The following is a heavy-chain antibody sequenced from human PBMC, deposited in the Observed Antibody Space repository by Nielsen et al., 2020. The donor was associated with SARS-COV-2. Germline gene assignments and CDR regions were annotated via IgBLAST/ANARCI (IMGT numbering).Heavy chain of an antibody. CDR2: IIPLIGST. V-gene: IGHV1-69*06. CDR1: GDTINNYA. D-gene: IGHD1-20*01. Sequence: SVKVSCKASGDTINNYALNWIRQPPGQGLEWMGGIIPLIGSTAYAQKFQGRVTIAADRSTRTAYMDLSNLRAEDSAMYYCARSLLLTYDWRHSQYFDSWGSGTLITVSS. CDR3: ARSLLLTYDWRHSQYFDS. J-gene: IGHJ4*02.